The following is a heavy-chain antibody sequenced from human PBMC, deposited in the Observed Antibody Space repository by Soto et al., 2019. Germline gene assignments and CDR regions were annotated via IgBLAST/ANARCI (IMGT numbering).Heavy chain of an antibody. V-gene: IGHV1-69*04. CDR1: GGTFSSYT. CDR3: ARDRPDEDYDSSGYYYYYGMDV. J-gene: IGHJ6*02. D-gene: IGHD3-22*01. Sequence: ASVKVSCKASGGTFSSYTISWVRQAPGQGLEWMGRIIPILGIANYAQEFQGRVTITADKSTSTAYMELSSLRSEDTAVYYCARDRPDEDYDSSGYYYYYGMDVWGQGTTVTVSS. CDR2: IIPILGIA.